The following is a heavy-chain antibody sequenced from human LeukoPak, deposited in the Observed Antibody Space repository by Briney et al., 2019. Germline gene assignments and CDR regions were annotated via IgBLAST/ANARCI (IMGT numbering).Heavy chain of an antibody. J-gene: IGHJ4*02. Sequence: GGSLRLSCAASGFTFDDYDMHWVRQAPGKGLEWVSGISWNSGSIGYADSVKGRFTISRDNAKNSLYLQMNSLRAEDMALYYCAKDMSRGGFDYWGQGTLVTVSS. D-gene: IGHD3-16*01. V-gene: IGHV3-9*03. CDR2: ISWNSGSI. CDR1: GFTFDDYD. CDR3: AKDMSRGGFDY.